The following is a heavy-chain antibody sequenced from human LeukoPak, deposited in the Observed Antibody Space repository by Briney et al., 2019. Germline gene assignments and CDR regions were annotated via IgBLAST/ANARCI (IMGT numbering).Heavy chain of an antibody. J-gene: IGHJ4*02. CDR3: AKSATTVTSNFDY. CDR2: ISGSGGGT. Sequence: PGGSLRLSCAASGFTFSSHGMSWVRQAPGKGLEWVSGISGSGGGTFYADSVRGRFTISRDNSKNTVYLQMNSLRAEDTAVYHCAKSATTVTSNFDYWGQGTLVTVSS. CDR1: GFTFSSHG. D-gene: IGHD4-17*01. V-gene: IGHV3-23*01.